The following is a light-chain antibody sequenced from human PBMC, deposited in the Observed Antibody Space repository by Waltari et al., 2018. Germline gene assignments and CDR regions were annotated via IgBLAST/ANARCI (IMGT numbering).Light chain of an antibody. CDR1: QTISGSW. J-gene: IGKJ4*01. CDR2: GAS. Sequence: ELVLTQSPGTLSLSPGERATLSGRASQTISGSWLTWYQQKPGQAPRLVINGASIRATAIPDRFSGGGSGTDVTRPISRLEPEDFAVYYGQQYDGSSVTFGGGTKVEIK. V-gene: IGKV3-20*01. CDR3: QQYDGSSVT.